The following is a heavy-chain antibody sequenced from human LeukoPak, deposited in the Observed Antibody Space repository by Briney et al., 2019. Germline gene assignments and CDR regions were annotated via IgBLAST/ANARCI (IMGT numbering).Heavy chain of an antibody. J-gene: IGHJ6*04. Sequence: GGSLRLSCAASGFTFSSYEMNWVRQAPGKGLEWVLYISSSGSTIYYADSVKGRFTVSRDNAKNSLYLQMNSLRAEDTAVYYCAELGITMIGGVWGKGTTVTISS. CDR3: AELGITMIGGV. CDR2: ISSSGSTI. CDR1: GFTFSSYE. V-gene: IGHV3-48*03. D-gene: IGHD3-10*02.